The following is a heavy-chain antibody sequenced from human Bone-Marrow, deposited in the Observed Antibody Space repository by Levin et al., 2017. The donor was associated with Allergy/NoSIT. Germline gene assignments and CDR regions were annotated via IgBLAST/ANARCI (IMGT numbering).Heavy chain of an antibody. CDR3: VRRPKRYCSTTVCYDAWFDP. CDR2: IYSRGDT. D-gene: IGHD2-15*01. J-gene: IGHJ5*02. V-gene: IGHV2-5*01. Sequence: SGPTLVKPTQTLTLTCTFSGFSLSPDGVGVGWIRQPPGKALEWLALIYSRGDTRYSPSLESRLTITTDTSRNQVLLTMTNMDPVDTATYYCVRRPKRYCSTTVCYDAWFDPWGQGIQVTVSS. CDR1: GFSLSPDGVG.